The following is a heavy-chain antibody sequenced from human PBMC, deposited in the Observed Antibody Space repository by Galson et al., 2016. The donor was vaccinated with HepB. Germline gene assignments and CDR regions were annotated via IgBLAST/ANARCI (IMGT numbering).Heavy chain of an antibody. D-gene: IGHD3-3*01. J-gene: IGHJ1*01. CDR3: AIPGGANFDFWSGFEYFQR. Sequence: SLRLSCAASGFTVSFNYMTWVRQAPGRGLEWVSTFYSGGTTYYAASVKGRFTISRDNSENTLYLQLNSLRAEDTALYYCAIPGGANFDFWSGFEYFQRWGQGTLVTVSS. CDR1: GFTVSFNY. CDR2: FYSGGTT. V-gene: IGHV3-53*01.